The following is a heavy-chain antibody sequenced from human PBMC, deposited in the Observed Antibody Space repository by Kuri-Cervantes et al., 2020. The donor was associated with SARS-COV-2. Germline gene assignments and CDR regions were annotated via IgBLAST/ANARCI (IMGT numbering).Heavy chain of an antibody. CDR2: IKSKTGGGTT. CDR1: GFTFSNAW. V-gene: IGHV3-15*01. D-gene: IGHD2-2*01. Sequence: GESLKISCAASGFTFSNAWMSWVRQAPGKGLEWVGRIKSKTGGGTTDYAAPVKGRFTISRDDSKNTLYLQMNSLKTEDTAVYYCAKDSPEIVVVPAAPLYFDLWGRGTLVTVSS. J-gene: IGHJ2*01. CDR3: AKDSPEIVVVPAAPLYFDL.